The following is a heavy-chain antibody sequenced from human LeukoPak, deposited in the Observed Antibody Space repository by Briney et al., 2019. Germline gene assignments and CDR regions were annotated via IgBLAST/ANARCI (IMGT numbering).Heavy chain of an antibody. D-gene: IGHD4-17*01. CDR2: IYYSGST. CDR3: ARCTVTPPPKYGMDV. CDR1: DGSISSYY. J-gene: IGHJ6*02. Sequence: PSETLSLTCTVSDGSISSYYWSWIRQHPGKGREWIGYIYYSGSTYYNPSLKSRVTISVDTSKNQFSLKLSSVTAADTAVYYCARCTVTPPPKYGMDVWGQGTTVTVSS. V-gene: IGHV4-59*06.